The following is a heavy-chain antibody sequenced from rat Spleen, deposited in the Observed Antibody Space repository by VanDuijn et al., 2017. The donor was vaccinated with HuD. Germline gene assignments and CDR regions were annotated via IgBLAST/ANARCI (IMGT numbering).Heavy chain of an antibody. CDR3: TRDLGPLTTVAPFDY. Sequence: EVQLKESGPGLVQPSQTLSLTCTVSGFSLTDYSVHWVRQPPGKGLEWMGVMWSGGSTAYNSALKSRLSISRDTSKSQVFLKMNSLQTEDTAIYYCTRDLGPLTTVAPFDYWGQGVMVTVSS. CDR2: MWSGGST. J-gene: IGHJ2*01. CDR1: GFSLTDYS. V-gene: IGHV2S63*01. D-gene: IGHD1-3*01.